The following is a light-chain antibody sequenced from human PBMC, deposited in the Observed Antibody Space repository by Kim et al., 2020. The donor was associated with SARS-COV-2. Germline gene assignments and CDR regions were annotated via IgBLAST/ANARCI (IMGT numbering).Light chain of an antibody. CDR1: SLRSYY. V-gene: IGLV3-19*01. CDR3: NSRDSNDNLL. CDR2: GKN. J-gene: IGLJ2*01. Sequence: SSELTQDPAVSVALGQTVRITCQGDSLRSYYATWYQQKPGQAPILVIYGKNNRPSGIPDRFSGSSSGNTASLTITGAQAGDEADYYCNSRDSNDNLLVGG.